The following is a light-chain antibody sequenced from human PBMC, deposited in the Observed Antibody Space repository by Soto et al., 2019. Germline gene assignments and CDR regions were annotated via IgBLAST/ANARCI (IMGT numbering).Light chain of an antibody. J-gene: IGKJ1*01. V-gene: IGKV3-20*01. CDR1: QSVSSTY. CDR2: GAS. CDR3: QHYGSSLWT. Sequence: EIVLTQSPGTLSLSPGERATLSCRASQSVSSTYLAWYQQKPGQAPRLVIYGASSRATGIPDRFSGSGSGTDFTLTISRLEPEDFAVYYCQHYGSSLWTFGHGTKVEIK.